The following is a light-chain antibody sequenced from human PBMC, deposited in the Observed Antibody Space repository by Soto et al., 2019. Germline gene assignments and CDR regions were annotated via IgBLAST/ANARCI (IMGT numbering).Light chain of an antibody. V-gene: IGKV3-20*01. J-gene: IGKJ2*01. CDR3: QHHGDSVYT. CDR1: QTISGSY. CDR2: GAS. Sequence: IVLTQSPGTLSLSPGERATLSCRASQTISGSYLAWYQHKPGQAPRLPIHGASTRATGIPDRFSGSGSGTDFTLTISRLEPEDFVVYYCQHHGDSVYTFGQGTKLEIK.